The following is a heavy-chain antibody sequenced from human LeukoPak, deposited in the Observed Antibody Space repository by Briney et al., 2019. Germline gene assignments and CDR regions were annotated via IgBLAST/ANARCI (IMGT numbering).Heavy chain of an antibody. CDR3: ARVLKLGYCSGGSCYGRYYYYYNMDV. D-gene: IGHD2-15*01. Sequence: SETLSLTCAVYGGSFSGYYWSWIRQPPGKGLEWIGEINHSGSTNYNPSLKSRVTISVDTSKNQFSLKLSSVTAADTAVYYCARVLKLGYCSGGSCYGRYYYYYNMDVWGKGTTVTVSS. CDR1: GGSFSGYY. J-gene: IGHJ6*03. V-gene: IGHV4-34*01. CDR2: INHSGST.